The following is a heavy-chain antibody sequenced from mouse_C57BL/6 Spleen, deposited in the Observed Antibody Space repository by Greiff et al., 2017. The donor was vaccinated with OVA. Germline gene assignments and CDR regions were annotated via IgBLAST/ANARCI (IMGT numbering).Heavy chain of an antibody. V-gene: IGHV2-2*01. CDR1: GFSLTSYG. D-gene: IGHD2-5*01. CDR3: ASYSNEGDYAMDY. Sequence: VKLMESGPGLVQPSQSLSITCTVSGFSLTSYGVHWVRQSPGKGLEWLGVIWSGGSTDYNAAFISRLSISKDNSKSQVFFKMNSLQADDTAIYYCASYSNEGDYAMDYWGQGTSVTVSS. J-gene: IGHJ4*01. CDR2: IWSGGST.